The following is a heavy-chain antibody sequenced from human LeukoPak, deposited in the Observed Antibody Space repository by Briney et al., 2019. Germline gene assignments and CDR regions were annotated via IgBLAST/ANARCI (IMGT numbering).Heavy chain of an antibody. J-gene: IGHJ4*02. D-gene: IGHD3-10*01. CDR1: GYTFTSYG. Sequence: ASVRVSCKASGYTFTSYGISWVRQAPGQGLEWMGWISAYNGNTNYAQKLQGRVTMTTDTSTSTAYMELRSLRSDDTTVYYCARELRIRGSGSPGYWGQGTLVTVSS. CDR2: ISAYNGNT. V-gene: IGHV1-18*01. CDR3: ARELRIRGSGSPGY.